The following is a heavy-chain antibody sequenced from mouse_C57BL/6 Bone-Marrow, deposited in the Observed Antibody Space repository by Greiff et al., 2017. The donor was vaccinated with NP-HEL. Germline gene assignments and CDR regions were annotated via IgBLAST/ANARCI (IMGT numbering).Heavy chain of an antibody. J-gene: IGHJ4*01. V-gene: IGHV1-55*01. D-gene: IGHD1-1*01. CDR3: AILHRTLYYSIDY. CDR1: GYTFTSYW. CDR2: IYPGSGTT. Sequence: VQLQQPGAELVKPGASVKMSCKASGYTFTSYWITWVKQRPGQGLEWIGDIYPGSGTTNYNEKFKSKATLTVDTSSSTAYMQLSSQTSEDSAVYYCAILHRTLYYSIDYWGQGTSVTVSA.